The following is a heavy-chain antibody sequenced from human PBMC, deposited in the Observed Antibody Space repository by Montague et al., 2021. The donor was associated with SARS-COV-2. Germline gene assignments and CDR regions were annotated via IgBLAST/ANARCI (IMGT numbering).Heavy chain of an antibody. CDR3: FGESSDPYYFDY. CDR2: IYSAGSST. V-gene: IGHV3-23*03. J-gene: IGHJ4*02. D-gene: IGHD3-10*01. CDR1: GFTFSSYV. Sequence: SLRLSCAASGFTFSSYVMSWVRQPPGKGLEWVSLIYSAGSSTSYADSVKGRFTISRDNSKNTMYLQMNSLRAEDTAVYHCFGESSDPYYFDYWGQGTLVTVSS.